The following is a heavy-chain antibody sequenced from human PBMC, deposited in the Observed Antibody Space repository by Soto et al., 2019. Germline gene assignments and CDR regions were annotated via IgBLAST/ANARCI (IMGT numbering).Heavy chain of an antibody. CDR2: IIPIFGTA. CDR1: GGTFSSYA. V-gene: IGHV1-69*13. Sequence: GASVKVSCKASGGTFSSYAISWVRQAPGQGLEWMGGIIPIFGTANYAQKFQGRVTITADESTSTAYMELSSLRSEDTAVYYCARDIYYDSSGYYSLNWFDPWGQGTLVTVSS. J-gene: IGHJ5*02. CDR3: ARDIYYDSSGYYSLNWFDP. D-gene: IGHD3-22*01.